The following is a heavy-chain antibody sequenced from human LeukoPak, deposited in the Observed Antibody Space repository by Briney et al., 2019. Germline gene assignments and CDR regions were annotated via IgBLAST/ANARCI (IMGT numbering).Heavy chain of an antibody. J-gene: IGHJ4*02. Sequence: SVKVSCKASGGTFSSYAISWVRQAPGQGLEWMGRIIPILGTANYAQKFQGRVTITADKSTSTAYMELSSLRSEDTAVYYCARDGYYYDSSGYYSFDYWGQGTLVTVSS. D-gene: IGHD3-22*01. CDR2: IIPILGTA. V-gene: IGHV1-69*04. CDR1: GGTFSSYA. CDR3: ARDGYYYDSSGYYSFDY.